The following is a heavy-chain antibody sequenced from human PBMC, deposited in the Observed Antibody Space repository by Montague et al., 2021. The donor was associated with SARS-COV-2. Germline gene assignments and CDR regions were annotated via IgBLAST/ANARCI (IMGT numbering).Heavy chain of an antibody. J-gene: IGHJ6*02. Sequence: YLRLSCAASGLTFSSYSMNWVRQAPGKGLEWVSSISRSSSYIYYADSVKGRFTISRDNAKNSLYLQMNSLRAEDTSVYFCATSYGSVVSYYYYGMDVWGQGITVTVSS. CDR1: GLTFSSYS. CDR2: ISRSSSYI. V-gene: IGHV3-21*01. CDR3: ATSYGSVVSYYYYGMDV. D-gene: IGHD5-18*01.